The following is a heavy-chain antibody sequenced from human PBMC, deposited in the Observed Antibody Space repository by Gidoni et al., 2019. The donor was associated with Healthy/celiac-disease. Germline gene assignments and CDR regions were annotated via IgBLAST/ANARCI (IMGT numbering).Heavy chain of an antibody. J-gene: IGHJ4*02. V-gene: IGHV3-9*01. Sequence: EVQLVESVGGLVQPGRSLRLSCAASGFTFDDYAMHWVRQAPGKGLEWVSGISWNSGSIGYADSMKGRFTISRDNAKNSLYLQMNSLRAEDTALYYCASGDWNDAIDYWGQGTLVTVSS. CDR1: GFTFDDYA. CDR3: ASGDWNDAIDY. D-gene: IGHD1-1*01. CDR2: ISWNSGSI.